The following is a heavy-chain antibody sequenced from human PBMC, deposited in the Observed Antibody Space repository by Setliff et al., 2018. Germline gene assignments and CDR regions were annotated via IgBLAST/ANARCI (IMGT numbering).Heavy chain of an antibody. D-gene: IGHD6-6*01. CDR3: ARVSQLVVLSLYYYYGMDV. J-gene: IGHJ6*02. Sequence: SVKVSCKASGGTFSSYAITWVRQAPGQGLEWMGGIIPIFGTAKYAQKFQGRVTITADQSTRTAYMELSSLRSEDTAVYYCARVSQLVVLSLYYYYGMDVWGQGTTVTVSS. V-gene: IGHV1-69*13. CDR1: GGTFSSYA. CDR2: IIPIFGTA.